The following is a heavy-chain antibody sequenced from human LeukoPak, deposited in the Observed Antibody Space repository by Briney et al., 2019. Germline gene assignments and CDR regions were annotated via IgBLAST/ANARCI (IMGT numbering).Heavy chain of an antibody. Sequence: ASVKVSCKASGYTFTSYYMHWVRQAPGQGLEWMGIINPSGGSTSYAQKFQGRVTMTRDMSTSTVYMELSGLRSEDTAVYYCASSIAAAGTNYYYYYMDVWGKGTTVTVSS. CDR1: GYTFTSYY. CDR2: INPSGGST. CDR3: ASSIAAAGTNYYYYYMDV. V-gene: IGHV1-46*01. J-gene: IGHJ6*03. D-gene: IGHD6-13*01.